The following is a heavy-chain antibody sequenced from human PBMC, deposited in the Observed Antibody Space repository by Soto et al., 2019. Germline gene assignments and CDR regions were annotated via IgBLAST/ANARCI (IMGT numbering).Heavy chain of an antibody. CDR1: GDSVSSNSAA. Sequence: SQTLSLTCAISGDSVSSNSAAWNWIRQSPSRGLEWLGRTYYRSKWYNDYAVSEKSRITINPDTSKNQFSLKLSSVTAADTAVYYCARVSDWNSYGYYYYYGMDVWGQGTTVTVSS. D-gene: IGHD5-18*01. CDR2: TYYRSKWYN. V-gene: IGHV6-1*01. CDR3: ARVSDWNSYGYYYYYGMDV. J-gene: IGHJ6*02.